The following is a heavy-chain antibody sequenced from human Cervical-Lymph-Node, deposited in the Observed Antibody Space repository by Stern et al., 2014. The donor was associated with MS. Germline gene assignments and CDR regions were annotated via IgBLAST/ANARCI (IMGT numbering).Heavy chain of an antibody. D-gene: IGHD2-15*01. Sequence: VQLVESGGGLVKAGGSLRLSCAASGFTFSDYYMSWIRQAPGKGLEWVSYISRGCTSVSYADSVEGRFTISRDNAKNSLFLQMNSLRAEDTAIYYCVRDLCKSRICYPFDYWGQGTPVTVSS. CDR2: ISRGCTSV. CDR3: VRDLCKSRICYPFDY. V-gene: IGHV3-11*01. J-gene: IGHJ4*02. CDR1: GFTFSDYY.